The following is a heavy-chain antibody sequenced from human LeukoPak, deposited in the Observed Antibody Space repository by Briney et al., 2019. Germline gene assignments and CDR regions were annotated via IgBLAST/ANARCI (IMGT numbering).Heavy chain of an antibody. Sequence: SETLSLTCTVSGSMYNYYWSWIRQPPGKGLEWIGYIHYNGITNYNPSLKSRVTMSLDTSKNRVSLKLNSVTAADTAVYYCARHISSGGTYAHFDYWGQGTLVTVSS. CDR2: IHYNGIT. D-gene: IGHD1-26*01. V-gene: IGHV4-59*08. CDR1: GSMYNYY. J-gene: IGHJ4*02. CDR3: ARHISSGGTYAHFDY.